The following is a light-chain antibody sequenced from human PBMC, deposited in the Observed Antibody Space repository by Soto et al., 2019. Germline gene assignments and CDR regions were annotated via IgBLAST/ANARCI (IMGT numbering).Light chain of an antibody. CDR3: CSYVGATTYV. CDR1: SSNIGAGYD. Sequence: QSVLTQPPSVSGAPGQRVTISCTGSSSNIGAGYDVHWYQQLPGTAPKLLIYGNSNRPSGVPDRFSGSKSGTSASLTISGLQADDEADYYCCSYVGATTYVFGSGTKLTVL. CDR2: GNS. V-gene: IGLV1-40*01. J-gene: IGLJ1*01.